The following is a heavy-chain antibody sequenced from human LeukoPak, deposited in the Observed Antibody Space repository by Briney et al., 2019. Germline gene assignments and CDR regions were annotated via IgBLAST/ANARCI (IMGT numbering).Heavy chain of an antibody. CDR2: IYKSGST. CDR1: GESINPYY. D-gene: IGHD2-15*01. Sequence: SKTLSLTCTVSGESINPYYWNWIRQPAGKGLEWIGNIYKSGSTNYNPSLKSRVTMSQDTSKNQFSLKLRSVTAAAKQVYFGARSCLDNKDIRGKNNTVTVSS. J-gene: IGHJ6*04. V-gene: IGHV4-4*07. CDR3: ARSCLDNKDI.